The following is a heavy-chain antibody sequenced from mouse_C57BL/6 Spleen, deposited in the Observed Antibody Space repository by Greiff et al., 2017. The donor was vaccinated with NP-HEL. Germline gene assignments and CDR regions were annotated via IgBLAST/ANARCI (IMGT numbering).Heavy chain of an antibody. CDR1: GYSITSGYY. CDR3: ARDGYYGSPYYAMDY. J-gene: IGHJ4*01. V-gene: IGHV3-6*01. D-gene: IGHD1-1*01. Sequence: EVKLQESGPGLVKPSQSLSLTCSVTGYSITSGYYWNWIRQFPGNKLEWMGYISYDGSNNYNPSLKNRISITRDTSKNQLFLKLNSVTTEDTATYYCARDGYYGSPYYAMDYWGQGTSVTVSS. CDR2: ISYDGSN.